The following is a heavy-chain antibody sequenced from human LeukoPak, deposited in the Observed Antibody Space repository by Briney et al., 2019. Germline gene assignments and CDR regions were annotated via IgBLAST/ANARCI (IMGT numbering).Heavy chain of an antibody. CDR3: ARACEYDYVWGSYRSATDAFDI. J-gene: IGHJ3*02. CDR2: INLSGGST. Sequence: ASVKVSCNASGYTFTINYMHWVRHGPGQGLERKGIINLSGGSTSYAQKFQGRVTMTRDTSTSTVYMELSSLRSEDTAVYYCARACEYDYVWGSYRSATDAFDIWGQGTMVTVSS. CDR1: GYTFTINY. V-gene: IGHV1-46*01. D-gene: IGHD3-16*02.